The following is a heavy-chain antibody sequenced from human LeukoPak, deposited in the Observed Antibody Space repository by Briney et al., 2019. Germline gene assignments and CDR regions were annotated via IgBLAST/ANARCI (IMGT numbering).Heavy chain of an antibody. D-gene: IGHD6-19*01. CDR2: IKQDGSEK. CDR1: GFTFSSYW. Sequence: GGSLRLSCAASGFTFSSYWMSWVRQAPGKGLEWVANIKQDGSEKYYVDSVKGRFTISRDNAKNSLYLQMNSLRAEDTAVYYCARDPWGQWLVPEYYFDFWGQGTLVTVSS. J-gene: IGHJ4*02. V-gene: IGHV3-7*01. CDR3: ARDPWGQWLVPEYYFDF.